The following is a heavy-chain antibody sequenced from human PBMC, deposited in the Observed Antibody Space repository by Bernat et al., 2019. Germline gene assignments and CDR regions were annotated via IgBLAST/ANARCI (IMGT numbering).Heavy chain of an antibody. CDR1: GFTFDDYA. D-gene: IGHD6-13*01. CDR3: AKEAAAGTDHYYYYGMDV. V-gene: IGHV3-9*01. J-gene: IGHJ6*02. Sequence: EVQLVESGGGLVQPGRSLRLSCAASGFTFDDYAMHWVRQAPGKGLEWVSGISWNSGSIGDEDSVKGRFTISRDNAKNSLYLQMNSLRAEDTALYYCAKEAAAGTDHYYYYGMDVWGQGTTVTVS. CDR2: ISWNSGSI.